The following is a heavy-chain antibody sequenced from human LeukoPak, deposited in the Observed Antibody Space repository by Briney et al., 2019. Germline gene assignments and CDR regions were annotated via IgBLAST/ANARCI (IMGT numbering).Heavy chain of an antibody. Sequence: GGSLRLSCAASGFTFTSYWMSWMPQAPGKGLQWVANIKHDGSEQYYVDSVKGRFTISRDNARNSLYLQMNSLGVEDTAVYYCKSGGAAPGAFDYWGQGALVTVSS. D-gene: IGHD6-13*01. CDR1: GFTFTSYW. V-gene: IGHV3-7*01. CDR3: KSGGAAPGAFDY. J-gene: IGHJ4*02. CDR2: IKHDGSEQ.